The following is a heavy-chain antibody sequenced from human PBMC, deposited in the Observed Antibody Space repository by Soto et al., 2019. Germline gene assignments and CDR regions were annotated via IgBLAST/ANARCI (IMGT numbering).Heavy chain of an antibody. V-gene: IGHV3-30*03. J-gene: IGHJ6*03. Sequence: GGSLRLSCAASGFTFSSYGMHWVRQAPGKGLEWVAVISYDGSNKYYADSVKGRFTISRDNSKNTLYLQMNSLRAEDTAVYYCARAILGYCSSTSCYAWPYYYYYMDVWGKGTTVTVSS. CDR3: ARAILGYCSSTSCYAWPYYYYYMDV. CDR1: GFTFSSYG. CDR2: ISYDGSNK. D-gene: IGHD2-2*01.